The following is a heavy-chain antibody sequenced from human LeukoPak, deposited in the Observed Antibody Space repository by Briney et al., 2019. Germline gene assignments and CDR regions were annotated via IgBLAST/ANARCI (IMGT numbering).Heavy chain of an antibody. CDR1: GFTFDDYA. CDR2: ISWNSGSI. J-gene: IGHJ4*02. D-gene: IGHD2-2*01. Sequence: GESLRLSCTASGFTFDDYAMHWVRQAPGKGLEWVSGISWNSGSIAYGDSVRGRFTISRDNSKNTLYLQMDSLRTEDTAVYYCAKETGESTSSYFDYWGQGTLVTVSS. CDR3: AKETGESTSSYFDY. V-gene: IGHV3-9*01.